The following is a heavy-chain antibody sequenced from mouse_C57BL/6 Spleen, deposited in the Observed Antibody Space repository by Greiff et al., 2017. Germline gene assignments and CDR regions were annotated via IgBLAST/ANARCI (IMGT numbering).Heavy chain of an antibody. CDR2: IDPISGGT. V-gene: IGHV1-72*01. J-gene: IGHJ1*03. Sequence: VQLQQPGAELVKPGASVKLSCKASGYTFTSYWMHWVKQRPGRGLEWIGRIDPISGGTKYNDKFKSKATLTVDKPSSTAYMQLSSLTSEDYAGYYCARWGVHHWYFDVWGRGTTVTVSS. CDR3: ARWGVHHWYFDV. CDR1: GYTFTSYW.